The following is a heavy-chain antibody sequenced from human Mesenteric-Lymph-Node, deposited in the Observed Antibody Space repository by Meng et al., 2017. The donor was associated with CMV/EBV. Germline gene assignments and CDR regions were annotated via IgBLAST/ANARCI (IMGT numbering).Heavy chain of an antibody. J-gene: IGHJ6*02. CDR2: IGMSGSSR. D-gene: IGHD3-9*01. V-gene: IGHV3-48*03. CDR1: GFTFSSYQ. Sequence: GESLKISCEVSGFTFSSYQMTWVRRAPGKGLEWISYIGMSGSSRHYADSVKGRFTISRDNAKNSLYLQMNSLTAEDTAVYYCARNLMPPGNYDILTGYLDVWGQGTTVTVSS. CDR3: ARNLMPPGNYDILTGYLDV.